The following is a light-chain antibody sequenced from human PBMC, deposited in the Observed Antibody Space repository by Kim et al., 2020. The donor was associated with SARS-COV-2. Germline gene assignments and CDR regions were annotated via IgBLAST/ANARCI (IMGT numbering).Light chain of an antibody. CDR3: QHSFSTWT. J-gene: IGKJ1*01. Sequence: DIQMTQSPSSVSASVGDRVTVTCRASQNINNLLNWYQQKPGKAPKLLICAASILQSGVPSRFSGSGSGTDFTLTINSLQPEDFATYYCQHSFSTWTFGQGTKVDIK. CDR2: AAS. CDR1: QNINNL. V-gene: IGKV1-39*01.